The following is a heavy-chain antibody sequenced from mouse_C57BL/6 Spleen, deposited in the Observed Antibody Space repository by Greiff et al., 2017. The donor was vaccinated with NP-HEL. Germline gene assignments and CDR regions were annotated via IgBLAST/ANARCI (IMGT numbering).Heavy chain of an antibody. D-gene: IGHD2-5*01. CDR1: GYAFSSYW. V-gene: IGHV1-80*01. Sequence: QVQLQQSGAELVKPGASVKISCKASGYAFSSYWMNWVKQRPGKGLEWIGQIYPGDGDTNYNGKFKGKATLTADKSSSTAYMQLSSLTSEDSAVYFCARRYYSNYGGYFDVWGTGTTVTVSS. CDR3: ARRYYSNYGGYFDV. CDR2: IYPGDGDT. J-gene: IGHJ1*03.